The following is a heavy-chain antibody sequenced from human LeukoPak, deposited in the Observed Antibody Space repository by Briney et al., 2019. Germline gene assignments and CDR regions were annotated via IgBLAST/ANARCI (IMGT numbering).Heavy chain of an antibody. D-gene: IGHD1-1*01. CDR2: ISSSSSTI. J-gene: IGHJ4*02. Sequence: PGGSLRLSCAASGFTFSSYSMNWVRQAPGKGLEWVSYISSSSSTIYYADSVKGRFTISRDNAKNSLYLQMNSLRPEDTAVYYCAKVWRGNYYDYWGQGTLVTVSS. CDR1: GFTFSSYS. V-gene: IGHV3-48*04. CDR3: AKVWRGNYYDY.